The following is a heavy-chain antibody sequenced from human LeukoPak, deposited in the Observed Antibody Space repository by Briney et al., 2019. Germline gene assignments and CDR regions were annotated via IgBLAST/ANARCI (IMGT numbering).Heavy chain of an antibody. CDR3: ARDSPRLRGSSWLRARGPYYMDV. CDR2: IYSGGST. V-gene: IGHV3-53*01. D-gene: IGHD6-13*01. Sequence: GGSLRLSCAASGFTVSSNYMSWVRQAPGKGLEWVSVIYSGGSTYYADSVKGRFTISRDNSKNTLYLQMNSLRAEDTAVYYCARDSPRLRGSSWLRARGPYYMDVWGKGTTVTVSS. J-gene: IGHJ6*03. CDR1: GFTVSSNY.